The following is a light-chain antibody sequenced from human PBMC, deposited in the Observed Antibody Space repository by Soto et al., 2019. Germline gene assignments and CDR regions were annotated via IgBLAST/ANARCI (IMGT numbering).Light chain of an antibody. V-gene: IGKV3-11*01. J-gene: IGKJ4*01. Sequence: EIVLTQSPATLSLSPGERATLSCRASQSVSTYLAWYQKKPGQPPRLLIYDASNRATCIPARFSGSGYGTDFTITISSLEPEDFAVYYCQHRITFGGGTKVEIK. CDR3: QHRIT. CDR1: QSVSTY. CDR2: DAS.